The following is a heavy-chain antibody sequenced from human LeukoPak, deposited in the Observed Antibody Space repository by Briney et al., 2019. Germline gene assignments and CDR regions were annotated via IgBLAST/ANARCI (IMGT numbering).Heavy chain of an antibody. CDR3: ARGRLAAAALFDY. CDR1: GGSISSYY. V-gene: IGHV4-59*08. D-gene: IGHD6-13*01. CDR2: IYYSGST. Sequence: SETLSLTCTVSGGSISSYYWSWIRQPPGKGLEWIGYIYYSGSTNYNPSLKSRVTISVDTSKNQFSLKLSSVTAADTAVYYCARGRLAAAALFDYWGQGTLVTVSS. J-gene: IGHJ4*02.